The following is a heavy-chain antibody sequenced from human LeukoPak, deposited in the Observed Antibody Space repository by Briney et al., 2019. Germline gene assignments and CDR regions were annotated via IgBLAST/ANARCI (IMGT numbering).Heavy chain of an antibody. J-gene: IGHJ4*02. D-gene: IGHD2-2*01. CDR2: ILPHSGDT. V-gene: IGHV1-2*02. CDR1: GCRLTVYY. Sequence: ASVKVSCKASGCRLTVYYIQWLRQVPGEGLEWVGWILPHSGDTYYAQKFRGRVTMTTDTSINTAYMELSRLQSDDTGIYFCARPPRDLVSAAPFDYWGQGTLVAVSS. CDR3: ARPPRDLVSAAPFDY.